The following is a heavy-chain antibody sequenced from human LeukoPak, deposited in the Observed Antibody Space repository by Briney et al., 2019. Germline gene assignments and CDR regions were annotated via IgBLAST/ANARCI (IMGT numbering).Heavy chain of an antibody. V-gene: IGHV3-74*01. CDR3: AREGGLTDDAFDI. CDR2: INSDGSRT. J-gene: IGHJ3*02. Sequence: GGSLRLSCAASGFTFTNYGMSWVRQAPGKGLVWVSRINSDGSRTNYADSVKGRFTISRDNAKNTLYLQMNSLRAEDTAVYYCAREGGLTDDAFDIWGQGTMVTVSS. CDR1: GFTFTNYG. D-gene: IGHD3-16*01.